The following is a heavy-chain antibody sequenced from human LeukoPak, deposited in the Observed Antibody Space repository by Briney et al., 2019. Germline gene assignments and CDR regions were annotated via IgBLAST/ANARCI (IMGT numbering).Heavy chain of an antibody. D-gene: IGHD5-24*01. CDR1: GGTFSSYA. J-gene: IGHJ4*02. Sequence: GASVKVSCKASGGTFSSYAISWVRQAPGQGLEWMGGIIPIFGTANYAQKFQGRVTITTDEATSTAYMELSSLRSDDTAVYYCARRRRDGYLYDYWGQGTLVTVSS. V-gene: IGHV1-69*05. CDR3: ARRRRDGYLYDY. CDR2: IIPIFGTA.